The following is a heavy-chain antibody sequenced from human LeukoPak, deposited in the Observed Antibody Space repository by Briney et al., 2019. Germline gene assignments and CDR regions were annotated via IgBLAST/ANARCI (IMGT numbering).Heavy chain of an antibody. V-gene: IGHV4-39*01. CDR2: IYYSGST. Sequence: PSEPLSLTCTVSGGSISSSSYYWGWIRQPPGKGLEWIGSIYYSGSTYYNPSLKSRVTISVDTSKNQFSLKLSSVTTADTAVYYCARDSSGYTDYYYYYMDVWGKGTTVTISS. CDR3: ARDSSGYTDYYYYYMDV. CDR1: GGSISSSSYY. J-gene: IGHJ6*03. D-gene: IGHD3-22*01.